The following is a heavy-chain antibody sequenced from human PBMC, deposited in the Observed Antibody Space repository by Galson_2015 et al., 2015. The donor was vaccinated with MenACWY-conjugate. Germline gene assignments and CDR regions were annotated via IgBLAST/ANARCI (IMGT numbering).Heavy chain of an antibody. D-gene: IGHD1-26*01. J-gene: IGHJ4*02. CDR3: ATAGSYRFDY. CDR1: GFTFSTYW. CDR2: IDPDGSTT. Sequence: SLRLSCAPSGFTFSTYWMHWVRQAPGKGLEWVSRIDPDGSTTDYAESMKGRITISRDNVKNTIFLQIHSLRVEDTAVYYCATAGSYRFDYWGQGALVTVSS. V-gene: IGHV3-74*01.